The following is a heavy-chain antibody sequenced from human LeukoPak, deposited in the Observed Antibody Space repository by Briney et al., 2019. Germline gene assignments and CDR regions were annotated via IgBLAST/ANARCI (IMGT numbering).Heavy chain of an antibody. J-gene: IGHJ4*02. V-gene: IGHV4-59*01. CDR2: IYYSGST. CDR3: ARDPRQTPWELLD. CDR1: GGSISSYY. Sequence: SETLSLTCTVSGGSISSYYWSWIRQPPGKGLEWIGYIYYSGSTNYNPSLKSRVTISVDTSKNQFSLKLSSVTAADTAVYYCARDPRQTPWELLDWGQGTLVTVSS. D-gene: IGHD1-26*01.